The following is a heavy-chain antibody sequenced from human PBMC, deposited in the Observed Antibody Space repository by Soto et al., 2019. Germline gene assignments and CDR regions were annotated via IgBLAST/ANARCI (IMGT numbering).Heavy chain of an antibody. CDR2: INAYNGKT. CDR1: GYTFSNYG. CDR3: ARGSSPVDFDY. D-gene: IGHD6-13*01. Sequence: QVQLVQSGSEVKKPGASVKVSCKTSGYTFSNYGINWVRQAPGQGLEWMGWINAYNGKTNFAQRLQGRVTLTTDTSTITAYMELMRLRSDDTAVYYCARGSSPVDFDYWGQGTLVTVSS. J-gene: IGHJ4*02. V-gene: IGHV1-18*01.